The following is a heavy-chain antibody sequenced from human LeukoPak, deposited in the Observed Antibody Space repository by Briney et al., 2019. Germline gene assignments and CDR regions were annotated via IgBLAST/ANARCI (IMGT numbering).Heavy chain of an antibody. Sequence: GGSLRLSCAASGFTVSSNYMSWVRQAPGKGLEWVSVIYSGGSTYYADSVKGRFTISRDNSKNTLYLQMNSLRAEDTAVYYCARSPTGYCSSTSCYFLHAFDIWGQGTMVTVSS. J-gene: IGHJ3*02. CDR1: GFTVSSNY. CDR2: IYSGGST. CDR3: ARSPTGYCSSTSCYFLHAFDI. D-gene: IGHD2-2*03. V-gene: IGHV3-53*05.